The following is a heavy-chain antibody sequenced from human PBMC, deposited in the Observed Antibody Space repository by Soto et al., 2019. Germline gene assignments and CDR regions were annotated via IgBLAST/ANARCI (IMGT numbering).Heavy chain of an antibody. Sequence: SETLSLTCAVSGGSISSGGYSWSWIRQPPGKGLEWIGYIYHSGSTYYNPSLKSRVTISVDRSKNQFSLKLSSVTAADTAVYYCARDNYYYGMDFWGQGTTVTVSS. CDR3: ARDNYYYGMDF. CDR2: IYHSGST. V-gene: IGHV4-30-2*01. J-gene: IGHJ6*02. CDR1: GGSISSGGYS.